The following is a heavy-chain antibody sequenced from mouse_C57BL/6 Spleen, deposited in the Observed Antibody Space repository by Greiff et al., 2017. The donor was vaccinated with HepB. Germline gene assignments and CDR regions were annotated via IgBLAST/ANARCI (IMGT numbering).Heavy chain of an antibody. CDR3: AREDYYGRRYFDV. CDR2: IDPADSET. CDR1: GYTFTSYW. J-gene: IGHJ1*03. D-gene: IGHD1-1*01. Sequence: QVQLQQPGAELVRPGSSVKLSCKASGYTFTSYWMHWVKQRPIQGLELIGNIDPADSETHYNQTFKDKATLTGDKSSSTAYMQRSSLTSGESAVYYCAREDYYGRRYFDVWGTGTTVNVAS. V-gene: IGHV1-52*01.